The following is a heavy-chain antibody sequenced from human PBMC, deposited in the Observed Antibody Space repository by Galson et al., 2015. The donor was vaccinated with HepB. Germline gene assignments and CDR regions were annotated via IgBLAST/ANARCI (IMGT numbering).Heavy chain of an antibody. J-gene: IGHJ5*02. CDR3: AKPYFDWLLSFPHGWFDP. V-gene: IGHV3-23*01. Sequence: SLRLSCAASGFTFSSYAMSWVRQAPGKGLEWVSAISGSGGSTYYADSVKGRFTISRDNSKNTLYLQMNSLRAEDTAVYYCAKPYFDWLLSFPHGWFDPWGQGTLVTVSS. CDR2: ISGSGGST. CDR1: GFTFSSYA. D-gene: IGHD3-9*01.